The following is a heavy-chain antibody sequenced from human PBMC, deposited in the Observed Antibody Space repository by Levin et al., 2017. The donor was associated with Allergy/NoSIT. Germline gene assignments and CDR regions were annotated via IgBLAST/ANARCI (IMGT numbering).Heavy chain of an antibody. D-gene: IGHD1-26*01. CDR3: ARDLAGSPDY. CDR2: INPDGSTT. CDR1: GFTFSTCW. Sequence: GESLKISCATSGFTFSTCWMNWVRQAPGKGLVWVSLINPDGSTTTYADSVKGRFTISRDNAKNTVYLQMNSLRAEDTAVYYCARDLAGSPDYWGQGTLVTVSS. J-gene: IGHJ4*02. V-gene: IGHV3-74*01.